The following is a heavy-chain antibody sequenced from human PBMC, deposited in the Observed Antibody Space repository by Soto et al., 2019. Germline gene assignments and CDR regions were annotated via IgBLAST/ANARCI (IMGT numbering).Heavy chain of an antibody. V-gene: IGHV4-31*03. CDR3: ASIKSAYYKIISHSFDY. J-gene: IGHJ4*02. D-gene: IGHD3-9*01. CDR2: IYFSGSS. Sequence: QVQLQESGPGLVKPSQTLSLTCSVSGGSISSGGYYWSWIRQLPGKGLEWIGYIYFSGSSYYNPSLKRRLTISLDTSKNHFSLRLDSLTAADTAVYYCASIKSAYYKIISHSFDYWGRGTLVTVSS. CDR1: GGSISSGGYY.